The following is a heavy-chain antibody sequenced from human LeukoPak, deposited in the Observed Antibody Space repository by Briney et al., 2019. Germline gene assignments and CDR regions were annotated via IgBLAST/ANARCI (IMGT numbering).Heavy chain of an antibody. CDR1: GGSISSYY. CDR2: IYYSGST. CDR3: ASVPVSYYDIVTGYIRFDP. D-gene: IGHD3-9*01. Sequence: SETLSLTCTVSGGSISSYYWSWIWKPPGQGLEWIGFIYYSGSTNYNPSPNSQSTISVDTSKNQFSLNLSPVTAADTAVYYCASVPVSYYDIVTGYIRFDPWGQGTLVTVSS. J-gene: IGHJ5*02. V-gene: IGHV4-59*01.